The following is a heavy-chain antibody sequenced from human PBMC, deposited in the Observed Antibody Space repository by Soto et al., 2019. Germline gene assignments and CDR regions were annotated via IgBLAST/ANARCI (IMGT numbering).Heavy chain of an antibody. Sequence: QITLKESGPTLVKPTQTLTLTCTFSGFSLSTSGVGVGWIRQPPGKALEWLALIYWDDDKRYSPSLKSRLIITKDTSKNQVVLTMTNMDPVDTATYYCAHVDTAMVLAGYFDYWGQGTLVTVSS. V-gene: IGHV2-5*02. D-gene: IGHD5-18*01. J-gene: IGHJ4*02. CDR1: GFSLSTSGVG. CDR3: AHVDTAMVLAGYFDY. CDR2: IYWDDDK.